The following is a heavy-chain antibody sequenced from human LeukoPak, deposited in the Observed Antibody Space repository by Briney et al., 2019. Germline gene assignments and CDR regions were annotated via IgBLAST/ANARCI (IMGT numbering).Heavy chain of an antibody. CDR3: ARAILTGRVFDY. CDR1: GGSISSGGYY. Sequence: SETLSLTCTVSGGSISSGGYYWSWIRQHPGKGLEWIGYIYYSGRTYYNPSLKSRVTISVDTSKNQFSLKLSSVTAADTAVYYCARAILTGRVFDYWGQGTLVTVSS. J-gene: IGHJ4*02. V-gene: IGHV4-31*03. CDR2: IYYSGRT. D-gene: IGHD3-9*01.